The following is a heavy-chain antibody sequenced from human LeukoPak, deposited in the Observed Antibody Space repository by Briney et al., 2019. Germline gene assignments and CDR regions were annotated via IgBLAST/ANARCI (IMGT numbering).Heavy chain of an antibody. V-gene: IGHV1-69*05. Sequence: GASVKFSCKASGGTFSSYAISWVRQAPGQGLEWMGRIIPIFGTANYAQKFQGRVTITTDESTSTAYMELSSLRSEDTAVYYCARDRIQLWSNWFDPWGQGTLVTVSS. D-gene: IGHD5-18*01. CDR2: IIPIFGTA. CDR3: ARDRIQLWSNWFDP. J-gene: IGHJ5*02. CDR1: GGTFSSYA.